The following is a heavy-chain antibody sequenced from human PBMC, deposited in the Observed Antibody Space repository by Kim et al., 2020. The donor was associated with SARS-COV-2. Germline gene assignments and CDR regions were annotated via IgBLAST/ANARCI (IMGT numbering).Heavy chain of an antibody. CDR2: ISGSGGGT. V-gene: IGHV3-23*01. Sequence: GGSLRLSCAASGFTFSSYAMSWVRQAPGKGLEWVSAISGSGGGTYYADSVKGRFTISRDNSKNTLYLQMNRLRAEDTAVYYCAKDTQLDLCDYWGQGTLVSVSS. D-gene: IGHD1-1*01. CDR1: GFTFSSYA. J-gene: IGHJ4*02. CDR3: AKDTQLDLCDY.